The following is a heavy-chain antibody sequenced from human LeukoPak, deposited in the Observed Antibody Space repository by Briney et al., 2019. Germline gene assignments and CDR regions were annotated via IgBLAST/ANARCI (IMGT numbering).Heavy chain of an antibody. CDR2: INPSSGGT. CDR3: GRGTSVSHIPYYYYFMDV. V-gene: IGHV1-2*02. Sequence: ASVKVSCKASGYTFTGYYMHWVRQAPGQGLEWMGWINPSSGGTNYAQKFQGRVTMTRDTSISTAYMDLSRLRSDDTAVYYCGRGTSVSHIPYYYYFMDVWGKGTTVTVSS. CDR1: GYTFTGYY. J-gene: IGHJ6*03. D-gene: IGHD2-2*01.